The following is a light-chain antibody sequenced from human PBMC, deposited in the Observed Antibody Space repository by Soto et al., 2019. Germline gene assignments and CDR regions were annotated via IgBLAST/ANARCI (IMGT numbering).Light chain of an antibody. CDR3: SSYTSRSTYV. Sequence: QSALTQPPSVSGSPGQSVTISCTGTISDVGFYARVSWYQLVPGTAPKLLIYDVTNRPSGVPDRFSGSQSGKTASLTVSGLRAEDEADYYCSSYTSRSTYVFGTGTKLTVL. CDR1: ISDVGFYAR. CDR2: DVT. V-gene: IGLV2-18*02. J-gene: IGLJ1*01.